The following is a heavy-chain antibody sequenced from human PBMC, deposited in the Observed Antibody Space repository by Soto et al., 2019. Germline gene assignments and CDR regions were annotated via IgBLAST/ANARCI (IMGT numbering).Heavy chain of an antibody. J-gene: IGHJ4*02. V-gene: IGHV4-39*01. CDR1: GGSISSSYYY. CDR3: ARGPTYDSSGYYFDY. D-gene: IGHD3-22*01. Sequence: SETLSLTCTVSGGSISSSYYYWGWIRQPPGKGLEWIGSIYYSGSTYYNSSVKSRVTISVDTSKNQFSLKLSSVTAADTAAYYCARGPTYDSSGYYFDYWGQGTLVTSPQ. CDR2: IYYSGST.